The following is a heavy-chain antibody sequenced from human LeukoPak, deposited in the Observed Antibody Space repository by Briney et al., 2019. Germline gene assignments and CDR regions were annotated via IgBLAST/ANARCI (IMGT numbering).Heavy chain of an antibody. D-gene: IGHD3-22*01. CDR2: INTSGGSR. V-gene: IGHV1-46*01. CDR3: ARGPSNPYSYDSSGYYGRLDY. Sequence: ASVKVSCKASGYTFTSYYMHWVRQAPAQGHEWMGIINTSGGSRSNAQKFQRKVPMTRDTSTSTVYMELTSLRSEDTAVYYCARGPSNPYSYDSSGYYGRLDYWGQGTLVTVSS. CDR1: GYTFTSYY. J-gene: IGHJ4*02.